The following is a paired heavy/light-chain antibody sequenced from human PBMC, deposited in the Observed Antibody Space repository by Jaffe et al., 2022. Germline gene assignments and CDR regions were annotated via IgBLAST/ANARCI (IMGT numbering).Light chain of an antibody. Sequence: EIVLTQSPATLSLSPGERATLSCRASQSVSSYLAWYQQKPGQAPRLLIYDASNRATGIPARFSGSGSGTDFTLTISSLEPDDFAVYYCQQRGNWPRSFGQGTRLEIK. J-gene: IGKJ5*01. CDR2: DAS. V-gene: IGKV3-11*01. CDR1: QSVSSY. CDR3: QQRGNWPRS.
Heavy chain of an antibody. J-gene: IGHJ4*02. CDR2: IGLTSGTT. CDR1: GFTFRDYA. D-gene: IGHD5-12*01. V-gene: IGHV3-23*01. CDR3: ARALTAWQAPGY. Sequence: EVHLLESGGGLVQPGGSLRLSCAASGFTFRDYAMSWVRQAPGKGLEWVSSIGLTSGTTFYTDSVKGRFTISSDSSKNTLYLQMNSLRADDTALYYCARALTAWQAPGYWGQGTLVTVSS.